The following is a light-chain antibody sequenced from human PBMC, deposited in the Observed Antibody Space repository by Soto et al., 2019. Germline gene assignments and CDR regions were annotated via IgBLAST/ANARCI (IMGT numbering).Light chain of an antibody. CDR2: GAS. Sequence: EIVMTQSPATLSVSPGERATLSCRASQSVRRNLAWYQQKPGQAPRLLIYGASTRATGIPARFSGSGSGTEFTLTISSLQSEDFAVYYCQQYNNYPPFTFGPGTKVDIK. CDR1: QSVRRN. V-gene: IGKV3-15*01. J-gene: IGKJ3*01. CDR3: QQYNNYPPFT.